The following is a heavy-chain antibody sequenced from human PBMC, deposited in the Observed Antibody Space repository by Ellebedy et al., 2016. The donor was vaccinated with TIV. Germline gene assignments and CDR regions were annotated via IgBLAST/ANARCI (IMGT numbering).Heavy chain of an antibody. Sequence: SETLSLXXTVSGGSISSYYWSWIRQPAGKGLEWIGRIYTSGSTNYNPSLKSRVTMSVDTSKNQFSLRLTSVTAADTAVYYCARVGSGWPNNFYYFDYWGQGTLVTVSS. V-gene: IGHV4-4*07. CDR2: IYTSGST. CDR3: ARVGSGWPNNFYYFDY. D-gene: IGHD6-19*01. J-gene: IGHJ4*02. CDR1: GGSISSYY.